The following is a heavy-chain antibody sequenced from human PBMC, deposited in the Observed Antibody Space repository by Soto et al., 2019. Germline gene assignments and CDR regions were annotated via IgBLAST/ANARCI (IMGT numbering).Heavy chain of an antibody. J-gene: IGHJ6*03. Sequence: EVQLLESGGGLVQPGGSLRLSCAASGFTFSSYAMSWVRQAPGKGLEWVSAISGSGGSTYYADSVKGRFTISRDNSNNTLYVQMNSRRAEDTAVYYCANDPSNHGGYYYYYHMDVWCKGTTVTVSS. CDR3: ANDPSNHGGYYYYYHMDV. V-gene: IGHV3-23*01. D-gene: IGHD7-27*01. CDR1: GFTFSSYA. CDR2: ISGSGGST.